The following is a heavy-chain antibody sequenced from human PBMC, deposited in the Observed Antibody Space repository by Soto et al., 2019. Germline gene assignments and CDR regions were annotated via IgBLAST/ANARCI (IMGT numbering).Heavy chain of an antibody. D-gene: IGHD6-13*01. V-gene: IGHV3-21*01. CDR3: ATSTWYACDI. Sequence: EVQLVESGGGLVKPGGSLRLSCAASGFTFSNSIINWVRQAPGQGLEWVSSISGSSDFLYYADSVKGRFTISRDTATNSLYQQMNSLRAEDTAVYYCATSTWYACDIWGQGTMVTVSS. CDR2: ISGSSDFL. J-gene: IGHJ3*02. CDR1: GFTFSNSI.